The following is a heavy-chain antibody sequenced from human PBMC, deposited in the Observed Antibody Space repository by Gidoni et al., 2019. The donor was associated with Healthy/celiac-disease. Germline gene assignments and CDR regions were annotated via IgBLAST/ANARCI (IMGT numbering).Heavy chain of an antibody. V-gene: IGHV1-46*01. D-gene: IGHD3-3*01. CDR1: GYTFTRYY. J-gene: IGHJ4*02. Sequence: QVQLVQSGAEVKKPGASVKVSCKASGYTFTRYYMPWVRQAPGQGLEWMGIINPTGGSTSYAQKFQGRVTMTRDTTTSTVYMELSSLRSEDTAVYYCARDHRITIFGVVIIPSEYFDYWGQGTLVTVSS. CDR3: ARDHRITIFGVVIIPSEYFDY. CDR2: INPTGGST.